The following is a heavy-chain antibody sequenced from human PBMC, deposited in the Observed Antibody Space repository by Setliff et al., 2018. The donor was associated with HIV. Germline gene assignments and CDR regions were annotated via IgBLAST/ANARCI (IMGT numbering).Heavy chain of an antibody. V-gene: IGHV1-69*13. CDR2: IIPIFGST. Sequence: GASVKVSCKAPGGTFSNYAISWVRQAPGQGLEWMGGIIPIFGSTKYAQKFQGRVTITADESTSTADMELSSLRSEDTAVYYCARDDHYYDSGSYYSDWYFDLWGRGTLVTVSS. D-gene: IGHD3-10*01. J-gene: IGHJ2*01. CDR1: GGTFSNYA. CDR3: ARDDHYYDSGSYYSDWYFDL.